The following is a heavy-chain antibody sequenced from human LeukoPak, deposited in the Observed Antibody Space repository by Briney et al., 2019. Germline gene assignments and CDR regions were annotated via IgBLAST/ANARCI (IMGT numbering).Heavy chain of an antibody. CDR3: ARDYDILFAPNYYYYGMDV. D-gene: IGHD3-9*01. CDR2: IYSGGST. CDR1: GFTFSSYS. V-gene: IGHV3-66*01. Sequence: GGSLRLSCAASGFTFSSYSMNWVRQAPGKGLEWVSVIYSGGSTYYADSVKGRFTISRDNSKNTLYLQMNSLRAEDTAVYYCARDYDILFAPNYYYYGMDVWGQGTTVTVSS. J-gene: IGHJ6*02.